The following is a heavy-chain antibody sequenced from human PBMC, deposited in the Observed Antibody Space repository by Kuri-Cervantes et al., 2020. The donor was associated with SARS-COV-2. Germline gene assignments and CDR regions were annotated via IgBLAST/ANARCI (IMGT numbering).Heavy chain of an antibody. J-gene: IGHJ6*03. Sequence: GESLKISCAASGFTFSNAWMSWVRQAPGKGLEWVSVIYSGGNTDYADSVKGRFTISRDNSKNTLYLQMNSLRAEDTAVYYCASKSGYDFWSGYPSSSYYYYYYMDVWGKGTTVTVSS. D-gene: IGHD3-3*01. CDR1: GFTFSNAW. V-gene: IGHV3-53*05. CDR3: ASKSGYDFWSGYPSSSYYYYYYMDV. CDR2: IYSGGNT.